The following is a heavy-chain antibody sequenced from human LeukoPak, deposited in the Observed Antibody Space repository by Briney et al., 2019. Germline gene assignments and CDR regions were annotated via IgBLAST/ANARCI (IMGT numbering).Heavy chain of an antibody. J-gene: IGHJ4*02. V-gene: IGHV4-59*08. CDR1: GGSISGYY. CDR2: IYYSGST. CDR3: ARHYYSSSGYYYFDY. D-gene: IGHD3-22*01. Sequence: PSETLSLTCTVSGGSISGYYWGWIRQPPGKGLDYIGYIYYSGSTNYNPSLNSRITMSVDTSKNQFSLKLTSVTAADTAVYYCARHYYSSSGYYYFDYWGQGTLVTASS.